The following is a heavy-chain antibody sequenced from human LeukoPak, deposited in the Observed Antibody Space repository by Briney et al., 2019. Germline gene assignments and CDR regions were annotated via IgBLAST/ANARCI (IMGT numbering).Heavy chain of an antibody. CDR2: IYYSGST. V-gene: IGHV4-59*01. J-gene: IGHJ4*02. CDR3: ARGEEYSYYFDY. Sequence: SETLSLTCTVSGGSISSYYWSWIRQPPGKGLEWIGYIYYSGSTNYNPSLKSRVTISADTSKNQFSLKLSSVTAADTAVYYCARGEEYSYYFDYWGQGTLVTVSS. CDR1: GGSISSYY. D-gene: IGHD5-18*01.